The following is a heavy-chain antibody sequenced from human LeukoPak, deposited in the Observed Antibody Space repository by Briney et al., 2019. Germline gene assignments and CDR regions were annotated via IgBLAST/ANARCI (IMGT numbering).Heavy chain of an antibody. J-gene: IGHJ4*02. Sequence: SGTLSLTCAVYGGSFSAYYWSWIRQSPGKGLEWIGEINHSGSTNYNPSLKSRVTISVDTSKNQFSLKLSSVTAANTAVYYCARSYYYDSSGYFRNWGQGTLVTVSS. D-gene: IGHD3-22*01. CDR3: ARSYYYDSSGYFRN. CDR2: INHSGST. V-gene: IGHV4-34*01. CDR1: GGSFSAYY.